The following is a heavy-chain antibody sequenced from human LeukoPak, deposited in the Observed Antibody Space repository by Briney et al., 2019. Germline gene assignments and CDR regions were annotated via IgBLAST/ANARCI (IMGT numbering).Heavy chain of an antibody. V-gene: IGHV3-23*01. D-gene: IGHD3-22*01. Sequence: PGGSLRLSCAASGFTFSSYAMSWVRQAPGKGLGWVSGISGGGGSTYYADSVKGRFTISRDKSKNTVYLQMNSLRAEDTAVYYCAKDGSITMIVVAITHFDYWGQGTLVTVSS. CDR1: GFTFSSYA. CDR2: ISGGGGST. CDR3: AKDGSITMIVVAITHFDY. J-gene: IGHJ4*02.